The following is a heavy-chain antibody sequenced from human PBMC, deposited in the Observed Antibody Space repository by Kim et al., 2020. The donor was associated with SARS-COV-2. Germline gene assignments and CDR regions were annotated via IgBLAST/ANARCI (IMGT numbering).Heavy chain of an antibody. J-gene: IGHJ4*02. V-gene: IGHV3-11*04. CDR3: ARTATVTTQYYFDF. D-gene: IGHD4-17*01. Sequence: GDSVKGRFTISRDNAKYSLYLQMNSLRAEDTAVYYCARTATVTTQYYFDFCGQGTLVTVSS.